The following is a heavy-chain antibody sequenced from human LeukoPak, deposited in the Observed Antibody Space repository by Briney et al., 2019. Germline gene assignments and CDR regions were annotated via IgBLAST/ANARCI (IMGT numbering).Heavy chain of an antibody. V-gene: IGHV3-30-3*01. Sequence: GGSVRLSCAASGFTFSSYAMHWVRQAPGKGLEWVAVISYDGSNKYYADSVKGRFTISRDNSKNTLYLQMNSLRAEDTAVFYCARDRESGDYFYYYYYYMDVWGKGTTVTVSS. CDR2: ISYDGSNK. CDR3: ARDRESGDYFYYYYYYMDV. J-gene: IGHJ6*03. CDR1: GFTFSSYA. D-gene: IGHD4-17*01.